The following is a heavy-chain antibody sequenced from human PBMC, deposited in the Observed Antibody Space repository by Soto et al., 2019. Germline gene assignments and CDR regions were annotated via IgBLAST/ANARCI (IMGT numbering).Heavy chain of an antibody. J-gene: IGHJ4*01. V-gene: IGHV4-39*02. D-gene: IGHD2-8*01. CDR2: IYYSGNT. Sequence: QLQPQEAGPGLVKPSETLSLTCTVSGGSISNSSHHWAWIRQPPGKGLEWIGSIYYSGNTYHNPSLKRRVTVSVDTSMNQFSLKLSSGTAADTSVYYCAREENGHSHYWGHGTVVTVSS. CDR1: GGSISNSSHH. CDR3: AREENGHSHY.